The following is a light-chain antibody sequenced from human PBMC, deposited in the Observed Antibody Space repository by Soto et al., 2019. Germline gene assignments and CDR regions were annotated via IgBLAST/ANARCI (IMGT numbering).Light chain of an antibody. CDR2: DLN. CDR3: CSYTSSNTFV. V-gene: IGLV2-14*01. Sequence: QSALTQPASVSGPPGQSITISCTGTSSDVGGYNYVSWYQQHPGKVPKMMIYDLNNRPSGVSNRFSGSKSGNTASLTISGLQAEDEADYYCCSYTSSNTFVFGTGTKLTVL. CDR1: SSDVGGYNY. J-gene: IGLJ1*01.